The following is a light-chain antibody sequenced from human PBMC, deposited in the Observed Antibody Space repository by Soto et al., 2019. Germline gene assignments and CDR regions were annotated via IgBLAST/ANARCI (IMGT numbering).Light chain of an antibody. CDR1: QSISRY. CDR3: RQSYSSPHT. J-gene: IGKJ4*01. V-gene: IGKV1-39*01. Sequence: DIQMTQSASSLSASVGDRVTITCRASQSISRYLNWSQQKPGKAPKLLIYAASSLQSGVPSRFSGSGSGTDVTLTISSLQPEDFATYYCRQSYSSPHTFGGGTKVEI. CDR2: AAS.